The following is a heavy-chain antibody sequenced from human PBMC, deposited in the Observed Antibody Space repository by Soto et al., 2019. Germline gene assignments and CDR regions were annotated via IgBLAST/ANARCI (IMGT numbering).Heavy chain of an antibody. CDR1: GFTFNSYT. D-gene: IGHD2-21*02. Sequence: GGSLRLSCAASGFTFNSYTMNWVRQAPGKGLEWVSSISSSSSYIYYADSVKGRFTISRDKAKKSLYLQMNSLRDEDTAVYYCARDWVAYCGGDCYRSHYYYGMDVWGQGTTVTVSS. CDR3: ARDWVAYCGGDCYRSHYYYGMDV. CDR2: ISSSSSYI. J-gene: IGHJ6*02. V-gene: IGHV3-21*01.